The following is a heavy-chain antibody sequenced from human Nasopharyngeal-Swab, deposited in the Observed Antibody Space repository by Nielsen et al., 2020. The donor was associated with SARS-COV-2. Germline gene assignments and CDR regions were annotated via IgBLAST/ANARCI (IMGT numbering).Heavy chain of an antibody. CDR2: INPNSGGT. Sequence: ASVKVSCKASGYTFTSYAMNWVRQAPGQGLEWMGWINPNSGGTNYAQKFQGRVTMTRDTSISTAYMELSRLRSDDTAVYYCAREKTRSVTIFGVVIAWGQGTLVTVSS. V-gene: IGHV1-2*02. J-gene: IGHJ4*02. D-gene: IGHD3-3*01. CDR1: GYTFTSYA. CDR3: AREKTRSVTIFGVVIA.